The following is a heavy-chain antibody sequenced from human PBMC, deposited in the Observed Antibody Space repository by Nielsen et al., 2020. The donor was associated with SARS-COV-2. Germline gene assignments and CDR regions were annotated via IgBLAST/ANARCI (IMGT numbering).Heavy chain of an antibody. CDR3: TRLRSSGWYPAASSYFDS. CDR2: IKQDGSEK. J-gene: IGHJ4*02. V-gene: IGHV3-7*03. Sequence: GGSLRLSCAASGFTFSSYWMSWVRQAPGKGLEWVANIKQDGSEKYYVDSVKGRWTISRDNAKNSLFLQMNSLRAEDTAVYYCTRLRSSGWYPAASSYFDSWGQGTLVTVSS. D-gene: IGHD6-19*01. CDR1: GFTFSSYW.